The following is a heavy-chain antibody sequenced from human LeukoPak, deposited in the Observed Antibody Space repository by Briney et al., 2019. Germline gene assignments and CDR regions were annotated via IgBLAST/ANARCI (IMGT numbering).Heavy chain of an antibody. V-gene: IGHV4-38-2*01. J-gene: IGHJ4*02. CDR2: IYHSGST. CDR3: ARRGVMAARLFDY. Sequence: SETLPLTCAVSGYSISSVYYWGWIRQPPGKGLEWIGSIYHSGSTYYNPSLKSRVTISVDTSKNQFSLKLSSVTAADTAVYYCARRGVMAARLFDYWGQGTLVTVSS. CDR1: GYSISSVYY. D-gene: IGHD3-16*01.